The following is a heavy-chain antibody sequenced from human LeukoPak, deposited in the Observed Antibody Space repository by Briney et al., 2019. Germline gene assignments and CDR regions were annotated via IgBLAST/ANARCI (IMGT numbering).Heavy chain of an antibody. Sequence: GRSLRLSCAASGFTFSSYGMHWVRQAPGKGLEWVGVISYDGSNKYYADSVKGRFTISRDSSKNTLYLQMNSLRAEDTAVYYCAKDRVLIAVAGPFDYWGQGTLVTVSS. D-gene: IGHD6-19*01. CDR1: GFTFSSYG. J-gene: IGHJ4*02. CDR2: ISYDGSNK. CDR3: AKDRVLIAVAGPFDY. V-gene: IGHV3-30*18.